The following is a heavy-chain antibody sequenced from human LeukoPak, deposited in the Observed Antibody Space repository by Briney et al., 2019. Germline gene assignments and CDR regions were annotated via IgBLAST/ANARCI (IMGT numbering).Heavy chain of an antibody. CDR2: VVVGSGNT. Sequence: GTSVKVSCKTSGFTFTRSAMQWVRQARGQGLEWIGWVVVGSGNTNYAQKFQGRVTMTRDTSTSTVYMELSSLRSEDTAVYYCARDRWFGELHYYYYYYGMDVWGQGTTVTVSS. V-gene: IGHV1-58*02. J-gene: IGHJ6*02. D-gene: IGHD3-10*01. CDR1: GFTFTRSA. CDR3: ARDRWFGELHYYYYYYGMDV.